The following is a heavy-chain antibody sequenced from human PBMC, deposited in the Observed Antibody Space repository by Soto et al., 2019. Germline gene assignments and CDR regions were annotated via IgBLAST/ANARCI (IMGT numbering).Heavy chain of an antibody. J-gene: IGHJ6*02. V-gene: IGHV3-72*01. CDR1: GFTFSDHY. CDR2: TRNKANSYTT. Sequence: EVQLVESGGGLVQPGGSLRLSCAASGFTFSDHYMDWVRQAPGKGLEWVGRTRNKANSYTTEYAASVKGRFTISRDDSKNSLYLQMNSLKTEDTAVYYCARSYDSSGYSYYYYGMDVWGQGTTVTVSS. D-gene: IGHD3-22*01. CDR3: ARSYDSSGYSYYYYGMDV.